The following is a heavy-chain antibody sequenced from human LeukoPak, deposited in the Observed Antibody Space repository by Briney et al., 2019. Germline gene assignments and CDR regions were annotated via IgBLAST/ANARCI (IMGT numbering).Heavy chain of an antibody. Sequence: GGSLRLSCAASGFTFSSHAMSWVRQAPGKGLEWVSTISGSGDSTYYADSVKGRFTISRDNSKNTLYLQMSSLRAEDTALYYCARGTLKAAATDFDYWGQGTLVTVSS. J-gene: IGHJ4*02. V-gene: IGHV3-23*01. CDR2: ISGSGDST. D-gene: IGHD6-13*01. CDR3: ARGTLKAAATDFDY. CDR1: GFTFSSHA.